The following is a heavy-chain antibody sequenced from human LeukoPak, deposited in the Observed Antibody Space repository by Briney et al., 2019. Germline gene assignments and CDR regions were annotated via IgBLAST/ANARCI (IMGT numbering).Heavy chain of an antibody. D-gene: IGHD5-12*01. J-gene: IGHJ4*02. CDR3: ARADLLPPGYSGYDWGDY. Sequence: PSETLSLTCTVSGGSISSYYWSWIRQPPGKGLEWIGYIYYSGSTNYNPSLKSRVTISVDTSKNQFSLKLSSVTAADTAVYYCARADLLPPGYSGYDWGDYWGQGTLVTVSS. CDR1: GGSISSYY. CDR2: IYYSGST. V-gene: IGHV4-59*01.